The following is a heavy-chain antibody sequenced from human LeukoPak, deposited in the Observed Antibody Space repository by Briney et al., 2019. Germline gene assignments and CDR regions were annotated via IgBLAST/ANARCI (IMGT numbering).Heavy chain of an antibody. J-gene: IGHJ1*01. CDR1: GGSISTYY. D-gene: IGHD6-6*01. V-gene: IGHV4-59*01. CDR2: IYHSGST. Sequence: ASETLSLACTVSGGSISTYYWNSIRQPPGKGLEWIGYIYHSGSTNYNPSLQSRVTISVDTSKNQFSLNLNSVTAADTAVYYCARGGAARLHFQNWGQGTLVTVSS. CDR3: ARGGAARLHFQN.